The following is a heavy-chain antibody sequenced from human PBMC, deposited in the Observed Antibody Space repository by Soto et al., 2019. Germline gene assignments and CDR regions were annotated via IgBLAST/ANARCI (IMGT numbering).Heavy chain of an antibody. D-gene: IGHD2-21*01. CDR2: MNPNSGNT. CDR3: ARSDGYNFNWLDS. V-gene: IGHV1-8*01. J-gene: IGHJ5*01. Sequence: QVQLVQSGAEVKTPGASVKVSCKASGYTFASYDINWVRQAPGQGLEWMGWMNPNSGNTGYAQKFQGRLTMTRDTALSIAHMELSSLRNEDRAVYYCARSDGYNFNWLDSWGQGTVVTVSA. CDR1: GYTFASYD.